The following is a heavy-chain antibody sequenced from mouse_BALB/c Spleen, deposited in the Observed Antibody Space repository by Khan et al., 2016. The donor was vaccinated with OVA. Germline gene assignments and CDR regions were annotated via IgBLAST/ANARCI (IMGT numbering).Heavy chain of an antibody. V-gene: IGHV1-7*01. CDR3: ARRGLRWDFDY. CDR2: INPSTGYT. D-gene: IGHD1-1*01. J-gene: IGHJ2*01. CDR1: GYTFINYW. Sequence: QVQLQQSGAELAKPGASVKMSCKASGYTFINYWILWIKQRPGQGLEWIGYINPSTGYTEYNQNFKDKATLTADKSSSTAYMQLSSRTSEDSTVYDCARRGLRWDFDYWGQGTTLTVSS.